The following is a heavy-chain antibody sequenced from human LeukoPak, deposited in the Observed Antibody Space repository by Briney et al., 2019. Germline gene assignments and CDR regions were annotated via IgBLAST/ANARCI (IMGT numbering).Heavy chain of an antibody. D-gene: IGHD2/OR15-2a*01. CDR2: ISSTGNTI. J-gene: IGHJ4*02. CDR3: AKESNILDY. Sequence: GGSLRLSCAASGFTFSSYNMNWVRQAPGMGLERVSFISSTGNTIYYADSVKGRFTVSRDNSKNTLYLQMNSLRAEDTAVYYCAKESNILDYWGQGTLVTVSS. CDR1: GFTFSSYN. V-gene: IGHV3-48*01.